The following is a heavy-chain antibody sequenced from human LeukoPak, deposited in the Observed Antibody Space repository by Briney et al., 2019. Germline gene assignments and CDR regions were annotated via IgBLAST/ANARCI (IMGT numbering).Heavy chain of an antibody. J-gene: IGHJ5*02. CDR2: IKQDGGEI. D-gene: IGHD4-11*01. CDR3: ARAKPNDYSNPLDP. V-gene: IGHV3-7*01. CDR1: GFTFSTYW. Sequence: GGSLRLSCVASGFTFSTYWMSWVRQAPGKGLEWVANIKQDGGEIYYADSVRGRFTISRDNARSSVYLQMNSLRAEDTAVFYCARAKPNDYSNPLDPWGRGTLVTVSS.